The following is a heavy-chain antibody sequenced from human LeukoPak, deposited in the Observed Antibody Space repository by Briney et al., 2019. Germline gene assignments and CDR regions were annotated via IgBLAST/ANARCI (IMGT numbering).Heavy chain of an antibody. V-gene: IGHV5-51*01. Sequence: GESLKISCKGSGDSFTSYWIGWVRQMPGKGLEWMGIIYPGDSDTRYSPSFQGQVTISADKSISTAYLQWSSLKASDTAMYYCASAIAAAGQTGTFDYWGQGTLVTVSS. CDR1: GDSFTSYW. D-gene: IGHD6-13*01. CDR3: ASAIAAAGQTGTFDY. CDR2: IYPGDSDT. J-gene: IGHJ4*02.